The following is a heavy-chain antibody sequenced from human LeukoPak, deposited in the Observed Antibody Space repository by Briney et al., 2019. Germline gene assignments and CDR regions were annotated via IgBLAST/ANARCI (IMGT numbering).Heavy chain of an antibody. CDR3: ARGKAAPDSGWYSG. V-gene: IGHV1-18*01. CDR2: ISAYNGNT. J-gene: IGHJ4*02. Sequence: GASVKVSCKASGYTFTSYGISWVRQAPGQGLEWMGWISAYNGNTNYAQKLQGRVTMTTDTSTSTAYMELRSLRSDDTAVYYCARGKAAPDSGWYSGWGQGTLVTVSS. D-gene: IGHD6-19*01. CDR1: GYTFTSYG.